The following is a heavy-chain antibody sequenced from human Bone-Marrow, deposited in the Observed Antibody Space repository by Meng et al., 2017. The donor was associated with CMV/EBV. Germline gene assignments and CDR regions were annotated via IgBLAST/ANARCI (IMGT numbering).Heavy chain of an antibody. CDR1: GFTFSSYA. V-gene: IGHV3-30*04. CDR3: ARDRTTYYDFWSGYYTYGMDV. J-gene: IGHJ6*02. D-gene: IGHD3-3*01. Sequence: SLKISCAASGFTFSSYAMHWVRQAPGKGLEWVAVISYDGSNKYYADSVKGRFTISRDNSKNTLYLQMNSLRAEDTAVYYCARDRTTYYDFWSGYYTYGMDVWGQGTTVTVSS. CDR2: ISYDGSNK.